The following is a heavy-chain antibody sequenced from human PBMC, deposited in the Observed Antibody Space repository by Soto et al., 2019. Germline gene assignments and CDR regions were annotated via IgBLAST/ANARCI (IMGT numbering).Heavy chain of an antibody. J-gene: IGHJ4*02. Sequence: EVQLVESGGGLVQPGGSLRLSCTASGFTFSDHYMDWVRQAPGKGLEWVGRIRNKANSYTTEYAASVKDRFTNSRDDSENSLYLQMNSLRTEDTALYYCSRAGIVATAYYCDYWGQGTLVTVSS. CDR2: IRNKANSYTT. CDR3: SRAGIVATAYYCDY. V-gene: IGHV3-72*01. D-gene: IGHD5-12*01. CDR1: GFTFSDHY.